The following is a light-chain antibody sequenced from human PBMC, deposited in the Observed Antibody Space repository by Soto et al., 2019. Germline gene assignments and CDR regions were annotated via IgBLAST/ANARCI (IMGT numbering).Light chain of an antibody. V-gene: IGLV1-44*01. J-gene: IGLJ1*01. CDR3: AAWDDSLNGDV. CDR1: SSNIGSNT. CDR2: SNS. Sequence: QSVLTQPPSASGTPGQRVTISCSGSSSNIGSNTVNWYQQLPGTAPKLLIYSNSQRPSGVPDRFSGSKSGTSASLAVSWLQSEDEADYYCAAWDDSLNGDVFGIGTKLTVL.